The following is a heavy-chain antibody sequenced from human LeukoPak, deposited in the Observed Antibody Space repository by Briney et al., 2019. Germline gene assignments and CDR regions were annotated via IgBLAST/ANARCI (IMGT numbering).Heavy chain of an antibody. J-gene: IGHJ4*02. D-gene: IGHD5-12*01. V-gene: IGHV4-4*07. CDR1: GGSISSYY. Sequence: SETLSLTCTVSGGSISSYYWGWLRQPAGKGLEWIGRIYTSGSTNYNPSLKSPVTMSVDTCKNQFSLKMRPATAADTAVYYCAGASRYVSHFDYWGQGTLVTVSS. CDR3: AGASRYVSHFDY. CDR2: IYTSGST.